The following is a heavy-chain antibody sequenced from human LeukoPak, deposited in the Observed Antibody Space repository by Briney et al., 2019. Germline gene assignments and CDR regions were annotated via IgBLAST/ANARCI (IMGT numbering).Heavy chain of an antibody. CDR1: GYTFTSYG. V-gene: IGHV1-18*01. Sequence: GASVKVSCKASGYTFTSYGISWMRQAPGQGLEWMGWISAYNGNTNYAQKLQGRVTMTTDTSTSTAYMELRSLRSDDTAVYYCARDRYSSSWYQPFDYWGQGTLVTVSS. CDR2: ISAYNGNT. CDR3: ARDRYSSSWYQPFDY. D-gene: IGHD6-13*01. J-gene: IGHJ4*02.